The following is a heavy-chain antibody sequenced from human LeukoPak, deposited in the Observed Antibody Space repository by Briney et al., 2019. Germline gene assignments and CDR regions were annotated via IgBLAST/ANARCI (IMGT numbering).Heavy chain of an antibody. Sequence: ASVKVSCKASGGTFSSYAISWVRQAPGQGLEWMGGIIPIFGTANYAQKSQGRVTITADESTSTAYMELSSLRSEDTAVYYCARGLMAAAGAFDYWGQGTLVTVSS. V-gene: IGHV1-69*13. CDR1: GGTFSSYA. D-gene: IGHD6-13*01. CDR3: ARGLMAAAGAFDY. J-gene: IGHJ4*02. CDR2: IIPIFGTA.